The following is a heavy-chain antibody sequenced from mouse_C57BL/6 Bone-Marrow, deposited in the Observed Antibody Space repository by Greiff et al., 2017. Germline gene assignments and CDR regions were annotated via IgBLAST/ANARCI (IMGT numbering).Heavy chain of an antibody. J-gene: IGHJ3*01. D-gene: IGHD2-12*01. V-gene: IGHV5-17*01. CDR3: ARGDYNYGGAWFAY. Sequence: EVQRVESGGGLVKPGGSLKLSCAASGFTFSDYGMHWVRQAPEKGLEWVAYISSGSSTIYYAVTVKGRFTISRDNAKNTLFLKMASLRSEDTAMYYCARGDYNYGGAWFAYWGQGTLVTVSA. CDR2: ISSGSSTI. CDR1: GFTFSDYG.